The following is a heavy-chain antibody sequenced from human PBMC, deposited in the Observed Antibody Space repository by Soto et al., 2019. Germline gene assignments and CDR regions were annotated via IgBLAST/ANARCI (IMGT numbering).Heavy chain of an antibody. CDR3: ATXRASIAVAGETEYYFDY. V-gene: IGHV1-2*04. CDR1: GYTFTGFY. D-gene: IGHD6-19*01. Sequence: ASVKVSCKASGYTFTGFYMHWVRQAPGQGLEWMGWINPNSGGTNYTQKFQGWVTMTRDTSFSTAYMELSRLRSDDTAVYYCATXRASIAVAGETEYYFDYWGQGTRVTVSS. J-gene: IGHJ4*02. CDR2: INPNSGGT.